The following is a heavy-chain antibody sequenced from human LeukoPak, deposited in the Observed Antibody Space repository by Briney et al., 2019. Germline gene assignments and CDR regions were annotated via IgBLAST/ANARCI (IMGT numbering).Heavy chain of an antibody. V-gene: IGHV3-66*02. D-gene: IGHD4-23*01. J-gene: IGHJ3*01. CDR3: GRDRGNGVFDV. CDR1: GFTVSNNY. Sequence: GGSLRLSCAASGFTVSNNYMSWVRQAPGKGLEWVSIIYTGGSTDYVDSVKGRFTISRDNSKNTLYLQMNSLRAEDTAVYYCGRDRGNGVFDVWGQGTMVTVSS. CDR2: IYTGGST.